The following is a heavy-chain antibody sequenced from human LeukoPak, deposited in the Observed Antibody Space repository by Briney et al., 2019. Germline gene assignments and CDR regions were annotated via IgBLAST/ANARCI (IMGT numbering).Heavy chain of an antibody. CDR1: GYTFTGYY. V-gene: IGHV1-2*02. CDR2: INPNSGGT. CDR3: ATAVSSLDAFDI. J-gene: IGHJ3*02. Sequence: ASVKVSCKASGYTFTGYYMHWVRQAPGQGLEWMGWINPNSGGTNYAQKFQGRVTMTRNTSISTAYMELSSLRSEDTAVYYCATAVSSLDAFDIWGQGTMVTVSS. D-gene: IGHD6-13*01.